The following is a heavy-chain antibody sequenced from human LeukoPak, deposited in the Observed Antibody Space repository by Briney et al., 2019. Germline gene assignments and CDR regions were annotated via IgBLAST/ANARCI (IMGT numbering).Heavy chain of an antibody. CDR1: GGSISSYY. Sequence: SETLSLTCTVSGGSISSYYWSWIRQPPGKGLEWIGYIYYSGSTNYNPSLKSRVTISVDTSKNQFSLKLSSVTAADTAVYYCARAKAAAGTSWFGPWGQGTLVTVSS. CDR3: ARAKAAAGTSWFGP. CDR2: IYYSGST. J-gene: IGHJ5*02. V-gene: IGHV4-59*01. D-gene: IGHD6-13*01.